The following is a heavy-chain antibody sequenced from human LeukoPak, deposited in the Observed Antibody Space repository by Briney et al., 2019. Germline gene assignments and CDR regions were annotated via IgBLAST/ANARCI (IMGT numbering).Heavy chain of an antibody. CDR2: INSDGSST. V-gene: IGHV3-74*01. J-gene: IGHJ4*02. Sequence: GGSLRLSCAASGFTFRSYWMLWVRQSPGKGLVWVSRINSDGSSTSYADSVKGRFTISRDNAKNTLYLQMDSLSAEDTAVYYRARALWISFDYWGQGTLVTVSS. CDR1: GFTFRSYW. D-gene: IGHD5-12*01. CDR3: ARALWISFDY.